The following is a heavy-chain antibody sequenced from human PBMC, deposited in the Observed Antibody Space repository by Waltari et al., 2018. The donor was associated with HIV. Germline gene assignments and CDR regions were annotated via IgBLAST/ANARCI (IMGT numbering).Heavy chain of an antibody. J-gene: IGHJ5*01. CDR3: ARLDCSGGTCSPFDP. CDR2: LYYTGNT. CDR1: GGSVFSSVSY. D-gene: IGHD2-15*01. V-gene: IGHV4-39*01. Sequence: QLQLQESGPGLVKPSETLSLTCTVSGGSVFSSVSYWGWIRQPPGRGLEWIGTLYYTGNTYYNPALQSRLTISVGVSKNQFSLKLGSVSSSDTAVYYCARLDCSGGTCSPFDPWGQGTLVTVSS.